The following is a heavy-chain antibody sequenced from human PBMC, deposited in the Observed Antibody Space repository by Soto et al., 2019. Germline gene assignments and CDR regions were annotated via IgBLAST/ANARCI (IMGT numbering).Heavy chain of an antibody. V-gene: IGHV3-23*04. Sequence: EVQMVESGGVLVQPVGYLRLCFAASGFTFSRYAMSSVRQAPGKWLEWVSAISGSGGSTYYADSVKGRFTITRDNSKTPLSLQLNSLRVEETAVSYCAKWSRAAEDIVVVVAATRDYYYYMDLWGQGTPVTVSS. CDR3: AKWSRAAEDIVVVVAATRDYYYYMDL. J-gene: IGHJ6*03. CDR1: GFTFSRYA. D-gene: IGHD2-15*01. CDR2: ISGSGGST.